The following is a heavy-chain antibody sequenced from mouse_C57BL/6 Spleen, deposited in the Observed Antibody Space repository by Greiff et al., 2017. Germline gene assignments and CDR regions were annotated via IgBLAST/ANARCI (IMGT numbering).Heavy chain of an antibody. CDR1: GYTFTSYW. V-gene: IGHV1-61*01. Sequence: QVQLKQPGAELVRPGSSVKLSCKASGYTFTSYWMDWVKQRPGQGLEWIGNIYPSDSETHYNQKFKDKATLTVDKSSSTAYMQLSSLTSEDSAVYYCAREDDYWYFDVWGTGTTVTVSS. J-gene: IGHJ1*03. D-gene: IGHD2-3*01. CDR2: IYPSDSET. CDR3: AREDDYWYFDV.